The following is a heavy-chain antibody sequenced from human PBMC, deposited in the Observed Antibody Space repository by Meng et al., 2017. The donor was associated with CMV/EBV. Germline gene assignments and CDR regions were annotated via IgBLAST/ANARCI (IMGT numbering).Heavy chain of an antibody. CDR1: GFTVSSNY. J-gene: IGHJ5*02. V-gene: IGHV3-53*05. CDR3: ARQLDTRTWDNWFAP. CDR2: IYSGGST. D-gene: IGHD6-13*01. Sequence: GESLKISCAASGFTVSSNYMSWVRQAPGKGLEWVSVIYSGGSTYYADSVKGRFTISRDNSKNTLYLQMNSLRAEDTAIYYCARQLDTRTWDNWFAPWGQGTLVTVSS.